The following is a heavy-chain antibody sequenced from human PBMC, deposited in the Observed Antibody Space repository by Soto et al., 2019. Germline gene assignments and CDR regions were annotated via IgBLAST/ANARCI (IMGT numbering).Heavy chain of an antibody. CDR1: GYTFTGYY. D-gene: IGHD2-8*01. V-gene: IGHV1-2*04. J-gene: IGHJ4*02. Sequence: ASVKVSCKASGYTFTGYYMHWVRQAPGQGLEWMGWINPNSGGTNYAQKFQGWVTMTRDTSISTAYMELSRLRSDDTAVYYCAREGDRYYVNGVCPFDYWGQGSLVTVSS. CDR2: INPNSGGT. CDR3: AREGDRYYVNGVCPFDY.